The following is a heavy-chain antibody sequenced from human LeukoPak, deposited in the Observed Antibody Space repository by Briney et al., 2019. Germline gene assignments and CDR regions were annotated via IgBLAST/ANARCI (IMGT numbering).Heavy chain of an antibody. CDR2: ISSSGSTV. D-gene: IGHD2-2*01. CDR1: GFTFSSYE. J-gene: IGHJ4*02. CDR3: ARRYCSSTSCLLDY. Sequence: GGSLRLSCVASGFTFSSYELNWVRQAPGKGLEWVSHISSSGSTVYYADSVKGRFTISRDNAKNSLYLQMNSLRAEDTAVYYCARRYCSSTSCLLDYWGQATLVTVP. V-gene: IGHV3-48*03.